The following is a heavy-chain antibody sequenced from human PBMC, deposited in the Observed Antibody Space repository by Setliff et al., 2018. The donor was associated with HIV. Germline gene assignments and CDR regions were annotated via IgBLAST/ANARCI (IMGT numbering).Heavy chain of an antibody. J-gene: IGHJ4*02. V-gene: IGHV2-26*01. CDR1: GFSLSNARMG. D-gene: IGHD5-12*01. CDR2: IFSNDEK. Sequence: SGPTLVNPTETLTLTCTVSGFSLSNARMGVSWIRQPPGKALEWLAHIFSNDEKSYSTSLKSRLTISKDTSKSQVVLTMTNMDPVDTAVYYCARRRDGYNSAPWRNDYWGQGTLVTVSS. CDR3: ARRRDGYNSAPWRNDY.